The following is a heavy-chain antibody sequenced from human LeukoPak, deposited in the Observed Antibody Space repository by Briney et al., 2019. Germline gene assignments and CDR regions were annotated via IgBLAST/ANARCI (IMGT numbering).Heavy chain of an antibody. J-gene: IGHJ4*02. Sequence: ASVKVSCKVSGYTLTELSMHWVRQAPGKGLEWMGGFDPEDGETIYAQKFQGRVTMTEDTSTDTAYMELSSLRSEDTAVYYCATLYYDSSGYAYWGQGTLVTVSS. CDR2: FDPEDGET. V-gene: IGHV1-24*01. CDR1: GYTLTELS. CDR3: ATLYYDSSGYAY. D-gene: IGHD3-22*01.